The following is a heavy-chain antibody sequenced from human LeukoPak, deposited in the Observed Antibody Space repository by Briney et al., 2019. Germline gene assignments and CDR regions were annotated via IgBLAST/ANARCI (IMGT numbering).Heavy chain of an antibody. D-gene: IGHD6-19*01. CDR1: GFTFGSFS. CDR2: IYPSGDST. Sequence: GGSLRLSCVASGFTFGSFSMNWVRQAPGKGLEWVSAIYPSGDSTYYADSVKGRFTIPRDNSRNTLYLQMHSLSAEDTAVYYCAKDVKPDSGRDVDYWGQGTLVTVSS. CDR3: AKDVKPDSGRDVDY. J-gene: IGHJ4*02. V-gene: IGHV3-23*01.